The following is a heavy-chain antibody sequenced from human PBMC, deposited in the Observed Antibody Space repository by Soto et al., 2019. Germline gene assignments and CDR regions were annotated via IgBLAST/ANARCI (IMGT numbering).Heavy chain of an antibody. V-gene: IGHV4-34*01. D-gene: IGHD3-10*01. Sequence: NPSETLSLTCAVYGGSFSGYYWSWIRQPPGKGLEWIGEINHSGSTNYNPSLKSRVTISVDTSKNQFSLKLSSVTAADTAVYYCARARRFGELLPYWFDPWGQGTLVTVSS. J-gene: IGHJ5*02. CDR2: INHSGST. CDR1: GGSFSGYY. CDR3: ARARRFGELLPYWFDP.